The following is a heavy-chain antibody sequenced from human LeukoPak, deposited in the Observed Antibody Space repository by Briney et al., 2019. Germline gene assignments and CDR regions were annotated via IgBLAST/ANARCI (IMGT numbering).Heavy chain of an antibody. D-gene: IGHD3-22*01. Sequence: PSETLSLTCAVYGGSFSGYYWSWIRQPPGKGLEWIGEINHSGSTNYNPSLQSRVTISLDTPKNQFSLYLNSVTAADTAVYYCARGYYDSRGYSNAFDIWGQGTMVIVSS. CDR2: INHSGST. J-gene: IGHJ3*02. V-gene: IGHV4-34*01. CDR1: GGSFSGYY. CDR3: ARGYYDSRGYSNAFDI.